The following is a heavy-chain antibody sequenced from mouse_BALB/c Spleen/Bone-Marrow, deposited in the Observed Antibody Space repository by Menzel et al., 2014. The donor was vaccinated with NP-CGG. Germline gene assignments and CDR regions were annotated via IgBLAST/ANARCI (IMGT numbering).Heavy chain of an antibody. Sequence: VQLKQSGPELVKPGASVKMSCKAPGYTFTSYVIHWVKQKPGQGLEWIGYINPYNDGTKYNEKFKGKATLTSDKSSSTAYMELSSLTAEDAAVYYCSRGSYDYDCDWFAYWGQGTLVTVSA. CDR1: GYTFTSYV. D-gene: IGHD2-4*01. J-gene: IGHJ3*01. CDR2: INPYNDGT. V-gene: IGHV1-14*01. CDR3: SRGSYDYDCDWFAY.